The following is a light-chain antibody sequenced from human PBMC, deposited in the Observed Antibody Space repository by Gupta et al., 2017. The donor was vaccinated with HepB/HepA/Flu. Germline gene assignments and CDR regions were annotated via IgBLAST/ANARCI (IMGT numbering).Light chain of an antibody. V-gene: IGKV3-11*01. Sequence: EVVLTQSPGTLSLAPGERATLSCRTSHNINSYLAWYQQKPGQAPRLLIFDASNRVTGVSARFSASGSGTDFTLTISSLEPEDFAVYYCQQRTNWPHTFGQGTKLEIK. J-gene: IGKJ2*01. CDR2: DAS. CDR1: HNINSY. CDR3: QQRTNWPHT.